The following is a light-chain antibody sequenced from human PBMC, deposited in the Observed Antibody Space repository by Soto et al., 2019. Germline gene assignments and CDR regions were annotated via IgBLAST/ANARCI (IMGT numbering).Light chain of an antibody. CDR1: QSVSSY. J-gene: IGKJ1*01. Sequence: EIVLTQSPATLSLSPGERATLSCRASQSVSSYLAWYQQKPGQAPRLLIYDASNRATGIPARFSGSGSGTDFTLTISSLEPEDFAFYYCQQRSNWPPWTFGQGTKV. CDR3: QQRSNWPPWT. V-gene: IGKV3-11*01. CDR2: DAS.